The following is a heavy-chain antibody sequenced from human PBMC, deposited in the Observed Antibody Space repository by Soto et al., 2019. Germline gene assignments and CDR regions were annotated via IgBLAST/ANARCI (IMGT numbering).Heavy chain of an antibody. Sequence: SETLSLTCAVYGGFVSSGNYYWSWIRQPPGKGLEWIGEMSHSGGTHFNTSLKSRITISVDTSKNQFSLKMRSVTAADTALYYCARVERGTATTVVDAFDIWGPGTMVTVSS. CDR2: MSHSGGT. CDR1: GGFVSSGNYY. J-gene: IGHJ3*02. V-gene: IGHV4-61*01. CDR3: ARVERGTATTVVDAFDI. D-gene: IGHD1-1*01.